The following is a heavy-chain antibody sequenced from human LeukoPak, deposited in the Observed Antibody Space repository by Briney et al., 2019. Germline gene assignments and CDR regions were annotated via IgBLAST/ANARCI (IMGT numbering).Heavy chain of an antibody. V-gene: IGHV1-46*01. CDR3: ARDYSGYYYDSSGYYRFDY. CDR2: INPSGGST. D-gene: IGHD3-22*01. CDR1: GYTFTSYY. Sequence: EASVKVSCKASGYTFTSYYMHWVRQAPGQGLEWMGIINPSGGSTSYAQKFQGRVTMTTDTSTSTAYMELRSLRSDDTAVYYCARDYSGYYYDSSGYYRFDYWGQGTLVTVSS. J-gene: IGHJ4*02.